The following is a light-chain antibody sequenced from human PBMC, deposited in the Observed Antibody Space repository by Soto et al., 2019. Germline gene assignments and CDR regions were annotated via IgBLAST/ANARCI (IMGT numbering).Light chain of an antibody. V-gene: IGLV2-14*01. Sequence: QSVLAQPASVSGSPGQSITISCTGTNSDVGAHNYVSWYQQFPGKAPKLMIYEVSNRPSGVSNRFSGSKSGNTASLTISGLQADDEADYYCSSYTNSYTWVFGGGTKLTVL. J-gene: IGLJ2*01. CDR3: SSYTNSYTWV. CDR2: EVS. CDR1: NSDVGAHNY.